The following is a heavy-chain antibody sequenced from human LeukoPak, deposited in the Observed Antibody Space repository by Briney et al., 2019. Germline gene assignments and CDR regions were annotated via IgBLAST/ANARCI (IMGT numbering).Heavy chain of an antibody. V-gene: IGHV1-69*13. CDR3: ARSELYYYDSSGYLPHHYFDY. Sequence: ASVKVSCKASGGTFSSYAISWVRQAPGQGLEWMGGIIPIFGTASYAQKFQGRVTITADESTSTAYMELSSLRSEDTAVYYCARSELYYYDSSGYLPHHYFDYWGQGTLVTVSS. D-gene: IGHD3-22*01. J-gene: IGHJ4*02. CDR2: IIPIFGTA. CDR1: GGTFSSYA.